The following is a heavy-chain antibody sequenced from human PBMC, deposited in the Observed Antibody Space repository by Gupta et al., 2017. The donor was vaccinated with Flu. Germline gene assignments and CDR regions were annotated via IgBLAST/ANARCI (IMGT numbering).Heavy chain of an antibody. Sequence: EVLLVESGGGLVQPGGSLRLPCTASGFDFNSYEMGWVRQAPGRGLEWVAFISSSAVTYYTDPVRGRFTISRDNANNLLYLQMSSLRGEDTAVYYCARGHWDNWGQGTLVTVSS. V-gene: IGHV3-48*03. CDR3: ARGHWDN. J-gene: IGHJ4*02. CDR2: ISSSAVT. CDR1: GFDFNSYE.